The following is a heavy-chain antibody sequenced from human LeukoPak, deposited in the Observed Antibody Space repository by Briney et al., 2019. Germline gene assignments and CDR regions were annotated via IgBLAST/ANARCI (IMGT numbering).Heavy chain of an antibody. Sequence: SETLSLTCTVSGDSISSSSYSWDWIRQPPGKGLEWIGTIYYSGNTYYNPSLKSRITISVDTSKNQFSLKLSSVTAADTAVYYCARRPKGYYDSSGYYYWGQGTLVTVSS. CDR2: IYYSGNT. V-gene: IGHV4-39*01. J-gene: IGHJ4*02. D-gene: IGHD3-22*01. CDR3: ARRPKGYYDSSGYYY. CDR1: GDSISSSSYS.